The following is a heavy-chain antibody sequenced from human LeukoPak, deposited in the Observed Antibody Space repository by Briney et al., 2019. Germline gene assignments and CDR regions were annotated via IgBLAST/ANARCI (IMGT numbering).Heavy chain of an antibody. CDR1: GYTFTSYD. CDR2: MNPNSGNT. D-gene: IGHD1-20*01. CDR3: ARCLVTGTLYYYYYMDV. Sequence: ASVKVSCKASGYTFTSYDINWVRQATGQGLEWMGWMNPNSGNTGYAQKFQGRVTMTRNTSISTAYMELSSLRSEDAAVYYCARCLVTGTLYYYYYMDVWGKGTTVTVSS. J-gene: IGHJ6*03. V-gene: IGHV1-8*01.